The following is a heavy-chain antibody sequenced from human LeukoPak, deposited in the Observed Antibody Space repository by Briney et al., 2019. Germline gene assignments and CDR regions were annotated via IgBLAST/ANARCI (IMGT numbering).Heavy chain of an antibody. CDR2: IYYNGNI. D-gene: IGHD5-24*01. J-gene: IGHJ4*02. CDR3: ARVAGTDGYNYVAY. V-gene: IGHV4-59*01. Sequence: SETLSLTCNVSDGSISSYYWSWIRQPPGKGLEWIGYIYYNGNINYNRSLKSRVTISVDTSKNQFPLRLNSVTAADTAVYYCARVAGTDGYNYVAYWGRETLVTVSS. CDR1: DGSISSYY.